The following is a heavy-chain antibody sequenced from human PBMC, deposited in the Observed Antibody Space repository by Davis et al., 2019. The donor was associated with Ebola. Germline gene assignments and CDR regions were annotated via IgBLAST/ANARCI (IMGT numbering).Heavy chain of an antibody. CDR3: ARGSQWDDDAFDI. CDR1: GYTFTGYY. Sequence: AASVKVSCKASGYTFTGYYMHWVRQAPGQGLEWMGIINPSGGSTSYAQKFQGRVTMTRDTSTSTAYMELSSLRSEDTAVYYCARGSQWDDDAFDIWGQGTMVTVSS. V-gene: IGHV1-46*01. J-gene: IGHJ3*02. D-gene: IGHD1-26*01. CDR2: INPSGGST.